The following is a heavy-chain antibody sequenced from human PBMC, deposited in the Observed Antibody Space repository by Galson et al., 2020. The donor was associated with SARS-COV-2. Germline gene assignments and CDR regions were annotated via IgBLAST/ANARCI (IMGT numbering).Heavy chain of an antibody. D-gene: IGHD3-9*01. Sequence: GESLKISCAASGFTFSSYGMHWVRQAPGKGLEWVAVIWYDGSNKYYADSVKGRFTISRDNSKNTLYLQMNSLRAEDTAVYYCAREFGHYYDILTGYSPPYYYGMDVWGQGTTVTVSS. CDR2: IWYDGSNK. V-gene: IGHV3-33*01. CDR1: GFTFSSYG. J-gene: IGHJ6*02. CDR3: AREFGHYYDILTGYSPPYYYGMDV.